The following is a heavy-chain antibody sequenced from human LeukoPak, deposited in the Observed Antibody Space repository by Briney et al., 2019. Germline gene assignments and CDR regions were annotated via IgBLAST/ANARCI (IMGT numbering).Heavy chain of an antibody. Sequence: ASVKVSGKASGYTFTSYGISWVRQAPGQGLEWMGWINVYNGNTNYTQKFQGRVTMTTDTSTSTAYMEWRSLRSDDTAVYYYARDLRYSGSPRPADYWGQGTLVTVSS. CDR1: GYTFTSYG. V-gene: IGHV1-18*01. D-gene: IGHD1-26*01. CDR2: INVYNGNT. CDR3: ARDLRYSGSPRPADY. J-gene: IGHJ4*02.